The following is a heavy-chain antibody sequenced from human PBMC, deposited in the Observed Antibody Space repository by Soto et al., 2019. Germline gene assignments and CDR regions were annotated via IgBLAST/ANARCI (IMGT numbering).Heavy chain of an antibody. V-gene: IGHV4-39*01. CDR2: IYYSGST. CDR1: GCSISSSSYY. D-gene: IGHD3-22*01. J-gene: IGHJ5*02. Sequence: TSETLSLTCTFSGCSISSSSYYWGWIRQPPGKGLEWIGSIYYSGSTYYNPSLKSRVTISVDTSKNQFSLKLSSVTAADTAVYYCARPRGYDSSGYYPWRNWFDPWGQGTLVTVSS. CDR3: ARPRGYDSSGYYPWRNWFDP.